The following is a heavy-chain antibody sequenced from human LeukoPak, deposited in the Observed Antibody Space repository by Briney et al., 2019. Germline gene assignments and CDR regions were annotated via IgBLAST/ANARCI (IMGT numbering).Heavy chain of an antibody. CDR3: AREDSGYDYSPFYY. Sequence: SETLSLTCTVSGDSISNYYWRWVRQPPGKGLEWVGYIYHTGSTSYNPSLKSRVTMSVETSQNQFSLKVRSVTAADTAVYYCAREDSGYDYSPFYYWGQGILVTVSS. V-gene: IGHV4-59*01. CDR1: GDSISNYY. J-gene: IGHJ4*02. D-gene: IGHD5-12*01. CDR2: IYHTGST.